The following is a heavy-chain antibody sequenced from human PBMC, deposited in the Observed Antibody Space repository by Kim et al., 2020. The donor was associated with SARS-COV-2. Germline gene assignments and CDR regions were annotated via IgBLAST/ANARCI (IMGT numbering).Heavy chain of an antibody. CDR2: IGNVGRST. J-gene: IGHJ6*02. CDR3: AKGWYALDV. CDR1: GFTFSSYT. V-gene: IGHV3-23*01. Sequence: GGSLRLSCAASGFTFSSYTMTWVRQAPGKGLEWVSAIGNVGRSTYYADSVKGRFTISRDNSKNTLYLQMTSLRAEDAAVYYCAKGWYALDVWGQGTTVTVSS.